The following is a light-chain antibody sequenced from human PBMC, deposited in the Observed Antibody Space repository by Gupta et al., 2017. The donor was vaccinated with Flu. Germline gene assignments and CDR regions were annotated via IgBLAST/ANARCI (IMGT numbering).Light chain of an antibody. CDR2: DAS. Sequence: EIELTQSPATLSLSPGERATLSCRASQSVSTYLAWYQKKPGQAPRLLIYDASNRATGIPARFSGSGSGTDFTLTISSLEPEDFAVYYCQKRSNWPPSTFGQGTKMEIK. J-gene: IGKJ2*01. CDR3: QKRSNWPPST. V-gene: IGKV3-11*01. CDR1: QSVSTY.